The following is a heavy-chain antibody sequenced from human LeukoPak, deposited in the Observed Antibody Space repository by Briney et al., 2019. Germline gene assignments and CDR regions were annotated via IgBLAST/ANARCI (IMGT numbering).Heavy chain of an antibody. CDR2: INHSGST. D-gene: IGHD2-15*01. CDR1: GGSFSGYY. V-gene: IGHV4-34*01. CDR3: ARRVVVVAATERCDWFDP. Sequence: SETLSLTCAVYGGSFSGYYWSWIRQPPGKGLEWIGEINHSGSTNYNPSLKSRVTISVDTSKNPFSLKLSSVTAADTAVYYCARRVVVVAATERCDWFDPWGQGTLVTVSS. J-gene: IGHJ5*02.